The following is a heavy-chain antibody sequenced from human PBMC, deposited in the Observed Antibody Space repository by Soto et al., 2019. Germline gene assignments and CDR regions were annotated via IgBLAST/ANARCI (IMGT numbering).Heavy chain of an antibody. V-gene: IGHV3-30*03. J-gene: IGHJ4*02. CDR3: ARGSKDSYPGSRIFDF. CDR1: GFTFSSYG. D-gene: IGHD3-10*01. Sequence: GGSLRLSCAASGFTFSSYGMHWVRQAPGKGLEWVAVISYDGSNKYYADSVKGRFTISRDNSKNTLYLQMNSLRAEDTAVYYCARGSKDSYPGSRIFDFWGRGNMVTVS. CDR2: ISYDGSNK.